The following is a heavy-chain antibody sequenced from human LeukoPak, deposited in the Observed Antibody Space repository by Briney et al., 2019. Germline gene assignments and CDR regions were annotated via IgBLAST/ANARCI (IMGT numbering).Heavy chain of an antibody. D-gene: IGHD1-26*01. CDR1: GYIFTTYG. V-gene: IGHV1-18*01. CDR3: ARSFYDLDY. J-gene: IGHJ4*02. Sequence: EASVKVSCKASGYIFTTYGISWVRQAPGQGLEWMGWISGDTGNTNYAQKVQDRVTMTTDTPTSTAYMELRSLRSDDTAVYYCARSFYDLDYWGQGTLVTVSS. CDR2: ISGDTGNT.